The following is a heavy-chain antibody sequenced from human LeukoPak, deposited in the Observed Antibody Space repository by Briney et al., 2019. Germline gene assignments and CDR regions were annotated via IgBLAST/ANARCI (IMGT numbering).Heavy chain of an antibody. J-gene: IGHJ6*02. V-gene: IGHV3-64*01. Sequence: GGSLRLSCAASGFTFSSYAMHWVRQAPGKGLEYVSAISSNGGSTYYANSVKGRFTISRDNSMNTLYLQMNSLRVDDTAVYYCAREQVVVGRGYYGMDVWGQGTTVTVFS. CDR3: AREQVVVGRGYYGMDV. D-gene: IGHD2-2*01. CDR1: GFTFSSYA. CDR2: ISSNGGST.